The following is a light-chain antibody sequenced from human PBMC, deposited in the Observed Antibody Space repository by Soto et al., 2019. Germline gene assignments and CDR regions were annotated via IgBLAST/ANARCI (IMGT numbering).Light chain of an antibody. CDR1: SSDVGGYNY. V-gene: IGLV2-11*01. CDR3: CSYAGSDPRPV. J-gene: IGLJ7*01. CDR2: DVS. Sequence: QSVLTQPRSVSGSPGQSVTLSCTGTSSDVGGYNYVSWYQQHSGKAPKLMIYDVSKRPSGVPDRFSGSKSGNTASLTISGLQAEDEADYYCCSYAGSDPRPVFGGGTQLTVL.